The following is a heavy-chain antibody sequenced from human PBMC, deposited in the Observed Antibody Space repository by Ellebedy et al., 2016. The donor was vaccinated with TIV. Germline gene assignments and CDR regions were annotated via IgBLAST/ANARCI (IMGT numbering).Heavy chain of an antibody. J-gene: IGHJ4*02. Sequence: ASVKVSXKASGYTFTGYYMHWVRQAPGQGLEWMGWINPNSGGTNYAQKFQGWVTMTRDTSISTAYMELSRLRSDDTAVYYCARDHGSGSYYMPDWGQGTLVTVSS. V-gene: IGHV1-2*04. CDR3: ARDHGSGSYYMPD. D-gene: IGHD3-10*01. CDR1: GYTFTGYY. CDR2: INPNSGGT.